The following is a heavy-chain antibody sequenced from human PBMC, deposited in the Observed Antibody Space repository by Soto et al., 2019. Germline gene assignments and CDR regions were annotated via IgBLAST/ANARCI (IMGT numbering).Heavy chain of an antibody. CDR1: GGTFSSYA. Sequence: QVQLVQSGAEVKKPGSSVKVSCKASGGTFSSYAISWVRQAPGQGLEWMGGIIPIFGTANYAQKFQGRVTITADESTSTAYMELSSLRSEDTAVYYCARCSEGSSNPYYYYYYGMDVWGQGTTVTGSS. D-gene: IGHD4-4*01. J-gene: IGHJ6*02. V-gene: IGHV1-69*01. CDR2: IIPIFGTA. CDR3: ARCSEGSSNPYYYYYYGMDV.